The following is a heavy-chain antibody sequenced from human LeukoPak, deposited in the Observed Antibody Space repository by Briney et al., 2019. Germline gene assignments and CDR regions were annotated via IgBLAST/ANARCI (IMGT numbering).Heavy chain of an antibody. D-gene: IGHD6-13*01. CDR2: IYSGGST. CDR3: ARAGAAAGTFLFDY. J-gene: IGHJ4*02. Sequence: GGSLRLSCTASGFTFSGYSMNWIRQAPGKGLEWVSVIYSGGSTYYADSVKGRFTISRDNSKNTLYLQMNSLRAEDTAVYYCARAGAAAGTFLFDYWGQGTLVTVSS. CDR1: GFTFSGYS. V-gene: IGHV3-53*01.